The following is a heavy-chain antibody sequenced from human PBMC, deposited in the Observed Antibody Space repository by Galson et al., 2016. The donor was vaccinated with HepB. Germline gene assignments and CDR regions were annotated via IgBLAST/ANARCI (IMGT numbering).Heavy chain of an antibody. Sequence: SVKVSCKASGYTFSDYYMHWVRQAPGQWLEWMGIINPTDVTTTYAQKFQGRVTMTRDTSTSTVYMELSSLRSADTAVYYCARGADSGYDLGDYWGQGTLVTVSS. J-gene: IGHJ4*02. CDR2: INPTDVTT. V-gene: IGHV1-46*01. D-gene: IGHD5-12*01. CDR1: GYTFSDYY. CDR3: ARGADSGYDLGDY.